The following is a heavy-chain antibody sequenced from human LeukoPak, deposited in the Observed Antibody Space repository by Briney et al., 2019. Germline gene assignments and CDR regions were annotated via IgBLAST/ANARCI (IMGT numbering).Heavy chain of an antibody. CDR1: GYTFTGYY. J-gene: IGHJ6*03. Sequence: ASVKVSCKASGYTFTGYYMDWVRQAPGQGLEWMGWINTNTGGTNYAQKFQGRVSMTRDTSISTAYMELRSLRSDDTAVYYCARAGYYGSGNHYYMDVWGKGTTVTVSS. D-gene: IGHD3-10*01. CDR3: ARAGYYGSGNHYYMDV. V-gene: IGHV1-2*02. CDR2: INTNTGGT.